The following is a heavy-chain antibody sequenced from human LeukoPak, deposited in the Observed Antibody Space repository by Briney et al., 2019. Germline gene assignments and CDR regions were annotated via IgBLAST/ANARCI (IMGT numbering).Heavy chain of an antibody. CDR1: GFTFYDYA. D-gene: IGHD3-22*01. V-gene: IGHV3-9*01. CDR3: AKDVGSGYYSYFDY. Sequence: PGGSLRLSCAASGFTFYDYAMHWVRHAPGKGLEWVSGISWNSGSIGYADSVKGRFTISRDNAKNSLYLQMNSLRAEDTALYYCAKDVGSGYYSYFDYWGQGTLVTVSS. J-gene: IGHJ4*02. CDR2: ISWNSGSI.